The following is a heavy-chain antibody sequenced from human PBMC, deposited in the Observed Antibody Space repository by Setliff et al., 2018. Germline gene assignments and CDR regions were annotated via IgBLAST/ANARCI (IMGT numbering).Heavy chain of an antibody. J-gene: IGHJ5*02. Sequence: SETLSLTCAVYGGSFSGYYWSWIRQHPGKGLEWIGYIYYTGSTNYNPSLKSRVTISVDTSKKQFSLRLNSVTAADTAVYYCARQGTAIRWFDPWGQGTLVTVSS. CDR1: GGSFSGYY. CDR3: ARQGTAIRWFDP. CDR2: IYYTGST. D-gene: IGHD3-10*01. V-gene: IGHV4-59*08.